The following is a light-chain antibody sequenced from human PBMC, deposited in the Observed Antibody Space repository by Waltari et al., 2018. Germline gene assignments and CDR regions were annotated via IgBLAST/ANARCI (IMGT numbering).Light chain of an antibody. CDR1: NSDVGGYTY. J-gene: IGLJ1*01. Sequence: QSALTQPPSASGSPGQSVTISCTGTNSDVGGYTYVSCHQQHPGKTPKLIIYEVNKRPSGVPDRFSGSKSGNTAYLTVSGLQAEDEADYYCGSFAGSNIFVFGIGTKVTVL. CDR3: GSFAGSNIFV. CDR2: EVN. V-gene: IGLV2-8*01.